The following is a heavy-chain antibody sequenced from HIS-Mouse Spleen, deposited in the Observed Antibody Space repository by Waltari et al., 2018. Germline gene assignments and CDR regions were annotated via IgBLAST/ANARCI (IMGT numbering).Heavy chain of an antibody. D-gene: IGHD3-10*01. Sequence: GMHWVRQAPGKGLEWVAVISYDGSNKYYADSVKGRFTISRDNSKNTLYLQMNSLRAEDTAVYYCEGVYGSGSYYFDYWGQGTLVTVSS. J-gene: IGHJ4*02. CDR1: G. CDR2: ISYDGSNK. V-gene: IGHV3-30*03. CDR3: EGVYGSGSYYFDY.